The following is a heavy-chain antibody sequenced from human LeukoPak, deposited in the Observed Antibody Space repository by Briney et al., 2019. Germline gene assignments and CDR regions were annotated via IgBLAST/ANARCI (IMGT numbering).Heavy chain of an antibody. CDR1: GFNFSRHG. CDR2: IWYDGSNK. D-gene: IGHD3-10*01. CDR3: ARDYPYGSGSYGLDY. J-gene: IGHJ4*02. Sequence: GKSLRLSCAVSGFNFSRHGMHWLRQAPGKGLEWVAVIWYDGSNKYYADSVKGRFTISRDNSKNTLYLQMNSLRAEDTAVYYCARDYPYGSGSYGLDYWGQGTLVTVSS. V-gene: IGHV3-33*01.